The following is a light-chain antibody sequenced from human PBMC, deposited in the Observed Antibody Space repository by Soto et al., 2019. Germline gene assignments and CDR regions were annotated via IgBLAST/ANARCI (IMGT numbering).Light chain of an antibody. V-gene: IGLV1-44*01. CDR1: NSNIGSNT. CDR2: TNN. CDR3: AAWDDSLNGYV. J-gene: IGLJ1*01. Sequence: QSVLTHPPSASGTPGQRVTISCSGSNSNIGSNTVNWFQQLPGTAPKLLIYTNNQRPSGVPDRFSGSKSGTSASLAVSGLQSEDEADYYCAAWDDSLNGYVFGTGTKVTV.